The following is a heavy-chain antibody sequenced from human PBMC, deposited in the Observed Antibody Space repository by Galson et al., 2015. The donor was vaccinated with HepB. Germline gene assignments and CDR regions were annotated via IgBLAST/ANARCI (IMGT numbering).Heavy chain of an antibody. CDR1: GFSLSNARMG. CDR3: ARVIEYSNSSVGGDYFDY. D-gene: IGHD6-6*01. V-gene: IGHV2-26*01. Sequence: PALVKPTQTLTLTCTVSGFSLSNARMGVSWIRQPPGKALEWLAHIFSNDEKSYSTSLKSRLTISKDTSKSQVVLTMTNMDPVDTATYYCARVIEYSNSSVGGDYFDYWGQGTLVTVSS. CDR2: IFSNDEK. J-gene: IGHJ4*02.